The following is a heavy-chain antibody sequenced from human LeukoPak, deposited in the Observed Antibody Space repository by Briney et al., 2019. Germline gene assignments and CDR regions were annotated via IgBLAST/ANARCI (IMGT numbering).Heavy chain of an antibody. J-gene: IGHJ4*02. CDR1: GGSISSYY. D-gene: IGHD6-19*01. CDR3: ARGAGWYDY. CDR2: VSHSGST. V-gene: IGHV4-59*01. Sequence: SETLSLTCTVSGGSISSYYWSWLRQPPGKGLEWIAYVSHSGSTNYNPSLMSRVTMSKDTSKNQFSLKLSSVTAADTAVYYCARGAGWYDYWGQGTLVAVSS.